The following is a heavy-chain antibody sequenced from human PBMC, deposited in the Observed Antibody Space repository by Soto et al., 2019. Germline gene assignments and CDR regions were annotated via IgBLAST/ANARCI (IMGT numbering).Heavy chain of an antibody. Sequence: SETLSLTCPVSGGSISSGDYYWSWIRQPPGKGLEWIGCIYYSGNTYYNPSLKSRVTISVDTSKNQFSLKLNSVTAADTAVYYCASLWFGEFFWGQGTLVTVSS. V-gene: IGHV4-30-4*01. CDR3: ASLWFGEFF. J-gene: IGHJ4*02. CDR2: IYYSGNT. D-gene: IGHD3-10*01. CDR1: GGSISSGDYY.